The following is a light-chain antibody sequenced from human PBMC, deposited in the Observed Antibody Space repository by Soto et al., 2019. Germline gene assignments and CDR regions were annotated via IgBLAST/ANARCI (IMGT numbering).Light chain of an antibody. J-gene: IGKJ3*01. CDR3: QQSYSTLA. CDR2: AAS. CDR1: QSISSY. V-gene: IGKV1-39*01. Sequence: DIQMTQSPSSLSASVGDRVTITCRASQSISSYLNWYQQKPGKAPIFLIYAASNLQSGVPSRFSGSGSGTEFTLTISSLQPEDFATYYCQQSYSTLAFGPGTKVDIK.